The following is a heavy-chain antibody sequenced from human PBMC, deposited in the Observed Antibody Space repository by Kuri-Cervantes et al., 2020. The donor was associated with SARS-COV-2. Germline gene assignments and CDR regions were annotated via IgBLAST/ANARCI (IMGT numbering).Heavy chain of an antibody. CDR1: GFTVSSNY. CDR3: AIAAAEFFDY. V-gene: IGHV3-53*01. J-gene: IGHJ4*02. D-gene: IGHD6-13*01. CDR2: IYSGGST. Sequence: GGSLRLSCAASGFTVSSNYMSWVRQAPGKGLEWVSVIYSGGSTYYADSVKGRFAISRDNSKNTLYLQMNSLRAEDTAVYYCAIAAAEFFDYWGQGTLVTVSS.